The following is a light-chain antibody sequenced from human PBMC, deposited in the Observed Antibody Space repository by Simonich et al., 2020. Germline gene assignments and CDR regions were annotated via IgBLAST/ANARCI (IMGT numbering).Light chain of an antibody. V-gene: IGLV2-8*01. CDR3: SSYAGSNNLV. Sequence: QSALTQPPSASGSPGQSVTISCTGTSSDVGGYNYVSWYQQHPGQAPKLMFYEVSKRPSWVPDRFSGSKSGNTAALTVSGLQSEDEADYYCSSYAGSNNLVFGGGTKLTVL. J-gene: IGLJ2*01. CDR1: SSDVGGYNY. CDR2: EVS.